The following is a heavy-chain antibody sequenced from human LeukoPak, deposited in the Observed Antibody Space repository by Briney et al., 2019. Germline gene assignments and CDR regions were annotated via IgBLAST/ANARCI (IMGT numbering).Heavy chain of an antibody. V-gene: IGHV4-59*08. CDR1: GYSIRSGYY. D-gene: IGHD3-22*01. J-gene: IGHJ3*02. CDR3: ARHGGYYDSSGYYSYDAFDI. CDR2: IYYSGST. Sequence: SETLSLTCTVSGYSIRSGYYWSWIRRPPGKGLEWIGYIYYSGSTNYNPSLKSRVTISVDTSKNQFSLKLSSVTAADTAVYYCARHGGYYDSSGYYSYDAFDIWGQGTMVTVSS.